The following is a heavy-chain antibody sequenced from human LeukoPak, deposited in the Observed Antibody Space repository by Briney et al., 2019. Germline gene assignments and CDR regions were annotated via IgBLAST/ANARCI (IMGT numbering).Heavy chain of an antibody. J-gene: IGHJ4*02. Sequence: GGSLRLSCTASGFTFGDYAMSWVRQAPGKGLEWVGFIGSKAYGGTTEYAASVKGRFTISRDDSKSIAYLQMNSLKTEDTAVYYCTRDTFGEQQLSVDTDDDYWGQGTLVTVSS. CDR2: IGSKAYGGTT. D-gene: IGHD6-13*01. V-gene: IGHV3-49*04. CDR3: TRDTFGEQQLSVDTDDDY. CDR1: GFTFGDYA.